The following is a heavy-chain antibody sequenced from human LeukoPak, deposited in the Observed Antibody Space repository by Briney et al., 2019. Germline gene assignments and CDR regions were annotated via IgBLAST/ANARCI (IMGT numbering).Heavy chain of an antibody. CDR3: ARRQGCSSTSCPPDY. CDR2: IYPGDSDT. J-gene: IGHJ4*02. V-gene: IGHV5-51*01. Sequence: PGESLKISRRGSGYSFTTYWIGWVRQMPGKGLEWMGIIYPGDSDTRYSPSFQGQVTMSADKSINTAYLQWSSLKASDTAMYYCARRQGCSSTSCPPDYWGQGTLVTVSS. D-gene: IGHD2-2*01. CDR1: GYSFTTYW.